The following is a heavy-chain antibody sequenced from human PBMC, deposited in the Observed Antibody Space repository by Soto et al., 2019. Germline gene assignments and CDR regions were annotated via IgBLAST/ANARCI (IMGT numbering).Heavy chain of an antibody. CDR3: ARDENSSKDYERFDY. J-gene: IGHJ4*02. CDR1: GYTFTSYG. V-gene: IGHV1-18*01. D-gene: IGHD6-13*01. Sequence: ASVKVSCKASGYTFTSYGISWVRQAPGHGLEWMGWISAYNGNTNYAQKLQGRVTMTTDTSTSTAYMELRSLRSDDTAVYYCARDENSSKDYERFDYWGQGSLVTVSS. CDR2: ISAYNGNT.